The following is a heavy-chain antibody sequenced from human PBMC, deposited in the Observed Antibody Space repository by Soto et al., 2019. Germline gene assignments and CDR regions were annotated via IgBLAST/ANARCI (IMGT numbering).Heavy chain of an antibody. Sequence: GASVKVSCKDSGYTFTSYGISWVRQAPGQGLEWMGWISAYNGNTNYAQKLQGRVTMTTDTSTSTAYMELRSLRSDDTAVYYCARDGRRAEYSSSALLYWGQGTLVTVSS. CDR2: ISAYNGNT. CDR1: GYTFTSYG. V-gene: IGHV1-18*01. CDR3: ARDGRRAEYSSSALLY. J-gene: IGHJ4*02. D-gene: IGHD6-6*01.